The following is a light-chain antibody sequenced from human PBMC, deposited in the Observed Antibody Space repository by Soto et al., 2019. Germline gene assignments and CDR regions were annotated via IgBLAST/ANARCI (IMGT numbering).Light chain of an antibody. CDR1: QNVSSYH. CDR3: QQYGSSPRT. CDR2: GAS. J-gene: IGKJ1*01. Sequence: PGERVTLSCRSSQNVSSYHLTWYQHNPGQAPGLLLYGASSRATGIPDRFSGSGSGTDFTLTISRLEPEDFAVYYCQQYGSSPRTFGQGTKVDIK. V-gene: IGKV3-20*01.